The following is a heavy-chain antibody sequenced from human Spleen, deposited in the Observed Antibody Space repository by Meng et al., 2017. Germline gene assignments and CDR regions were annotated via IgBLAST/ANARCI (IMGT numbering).Heavy chain of an antibody. Sequence: GESLKISCAASGFIFSSYTMHWVRQAPGKGLEWVAVISYDGTNKYYPDSVKGRFTISRDNSKNTLYLQMNSLRAEDTAVYYCARDGGRGGNYYYYDMDVWGQGTMVTVSS. CDR1: GFIFSSYT. D-gene: IGHD3-3*01. CDR2: ISYDGTNK. J-gene: IGHJ6*02. CDR3: ARDGGRGGNYYYYDMDV. V-gene: IGHV3-30*01.